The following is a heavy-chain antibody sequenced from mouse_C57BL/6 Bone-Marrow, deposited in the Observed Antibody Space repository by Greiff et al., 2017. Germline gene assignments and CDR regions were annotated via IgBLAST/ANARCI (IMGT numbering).Heavy chain of an antibody. CDR3: TLVHYDGYYF. CDR2: IDPENGDT. V-gene: IGHV14-4*01. Sequence: VQLQQSGAELVRPGASVKLSCTASGFNIKDDYMHWVKQRPEQGLEWIGWIDPENGDTEYASKFQGKATITADTSSNTAYLQLSSLTSEDTAVYYCTLVHYDGYYFWGQGTLVTVSA. CDR1: GFNIKDDY. J-gene: IGHJ3*01. D-gene: IGHD2-3*01.